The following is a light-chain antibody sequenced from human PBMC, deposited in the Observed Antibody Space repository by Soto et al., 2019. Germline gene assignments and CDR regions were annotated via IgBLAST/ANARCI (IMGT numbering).Light chain of an antibody. J-gene: IGKJ1*01. CDR1: QSVSNN. V-gene: IGKV3-15*01. CDR2: GAS. CDR3: QHYNNWPPWT. Sequence: EIVMTQSPATLSVSPGERATLSCRSSQSVSNNVAWYQQKRGQAPRLLIYGASTRATGIPARFSGSGSGTEFTLTISSLQSEDFAVYYCQHYNNWPPWTFGRGTKVEIK.